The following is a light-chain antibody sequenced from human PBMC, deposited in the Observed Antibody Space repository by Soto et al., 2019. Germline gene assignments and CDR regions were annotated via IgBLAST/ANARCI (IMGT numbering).Light chain of an antibody. CDR2: AAS. Sequence: DIQMTQSPSSVSASVGDRVSITCRASQGISNWLAWYQQKPGRAPKLLIYAASSLQSGVSSRFSGSGSGTDFTLTISSLQPEDFATYYCQQSYSTWSITFGQGTRLEIK. CDR3: QQSYSTWSIT. J-gene: IGKJ5*01. CDR1: QGISNW. V-gene: IGKV1-12*01.